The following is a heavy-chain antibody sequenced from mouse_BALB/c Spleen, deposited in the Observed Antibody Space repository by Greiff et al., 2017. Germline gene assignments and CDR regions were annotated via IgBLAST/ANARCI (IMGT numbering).Heavy chain of an antibody. CDR1: GFNIKDTY. CDR3: ARYYYGNFYAMDY. CDR2: IDPANGNT. V-gene: IGHV14-3*02. J-gene: IGHJ4*01. Sequence: EVQLQQSGAELVKPGASVKLSCTASGFNIKDTYMHWVKQRPEQGLEWIGRIDPANGNTTYDPKFQGKATIPADTSSNTAYLQLSSLTSEDTAVYYGARYYYGNFYAMDYWGQGTSVTVSS. D-gene: IGHD2-1*01.